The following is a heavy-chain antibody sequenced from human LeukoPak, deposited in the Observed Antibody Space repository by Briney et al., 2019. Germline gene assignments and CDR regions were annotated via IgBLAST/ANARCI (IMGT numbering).Heavy chain of an antibody. D-gene: IGHD5-12*01. CDR1: GGTFSSYA. Sequence: SVKVSCKASGGTFSSYAISWVRQAPGQGLEWMGGIIPIFGTANYAQKFQGRVTMTTDTSTSTAYMELRSLRSDDTAVYYCARFHSGYDYFDYWGQGTLVTVSS. V-gene: IGHV1-69*05. CDR3: ARFHSGYDYFDY. CDR2: IIPIFGTA. J-gene: IGHJ4*02.